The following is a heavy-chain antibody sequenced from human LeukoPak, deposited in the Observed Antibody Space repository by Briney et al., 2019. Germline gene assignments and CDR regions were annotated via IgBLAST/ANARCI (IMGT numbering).Heavy chain of an antibody. D-gene: IGHD3-10*01. J-gene: IGHJ4*02. V-gene: IGHV3-73*01. Sequence: GGSLRLSCVASGFTFSGSAIHWVRQASGKGLESVGHIRSKTNNYATAYAASVKGRFTISRDDSKNTAYLQMNSLETEDTAIYYCTKPRGYGSGTYYDYWGQGTLVTVSS. CDR3: TKPRGYGSGTYYDY. CDR2: IRSKTNNYAT. CDR1: GFTFSGSA.